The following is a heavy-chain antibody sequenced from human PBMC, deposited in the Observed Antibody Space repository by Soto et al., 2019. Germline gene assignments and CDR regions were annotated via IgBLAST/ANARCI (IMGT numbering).Heavy chain of an antibody. Sequence: PSETLSLTCTVSGGSISSSSYYWGWIRQPPGKGLEWIGSIYYSGSTYYNPSLKSRVTISVDTSKNQFSLKLSSVTAADTAVYYCASPTVTTGDAFDIWGQGTMVTVSS. D-gene: IGHD4-17*01. V-gene: IGHV4-39*01. J-gene: IGHJ3*02. CDR1: GGSISSSSYY. CDR2: IYYSGST. CDR3: ASPTVTTGDAFDI.